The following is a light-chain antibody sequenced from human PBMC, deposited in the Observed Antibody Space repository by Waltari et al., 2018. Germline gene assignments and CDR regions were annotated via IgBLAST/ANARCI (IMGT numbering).Light chain of an antibody. CDR3: AAWDDSLRGFIM. Sequence: QSVLTQPPSASGTPGQRVTISCSGSTTNIGSNSVHWYQQLPGAAPKLLIYRSVQRPSGFPDRFSGSKTGTAASLAISVLRSEDEADYYCAAWDDSLRGFIMFGGGTKLTVL. J-gene: IGLJ3*02. CDR1: TTNIGSNS. CDR2: RSV. V-gene: IGLV1-47*01.